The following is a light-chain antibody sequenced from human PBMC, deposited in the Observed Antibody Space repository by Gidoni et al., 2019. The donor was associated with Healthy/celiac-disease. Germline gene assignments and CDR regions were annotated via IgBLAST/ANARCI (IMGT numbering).Light chain of an antibody. CDR1: QSVSSY. Sequence: EIVLTQSPATLSLSPGERATLSCRASQSVSSYLAWYQQKPGQAPRLLIYDASNRATGIPARFSGSGSGTDFTLTISSLEPEDFAVYYCQQRSNWPPGFXHXTKVXIK. V-gene: IGKV3-11*01. CDR2: DAS. CDR3: QQRSNWPPG. J-gene: IGKJ1*01.